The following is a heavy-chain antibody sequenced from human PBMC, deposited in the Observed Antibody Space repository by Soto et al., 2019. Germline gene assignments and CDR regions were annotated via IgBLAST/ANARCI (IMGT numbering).Heavy chain of an antibody. J-gene: IGHJ4*02. V-gene: IGHV3-30-3*01. CDR1: GFTFSIYS. CDR2: ISYDGSNK. Sequence: GGSLRLSCAASGFTFSIYSIHWVRQSPGKGLEWVAVISYDGSNKNYADAVKGRFTISRDISKNTLYLQMNSLRAEDTAVYYCARDLRYYDSRAYYDYWGQGTLVTVSS. CDR3: ARDLRYYDSRAYYDY. D-gene: IGHD3-22*01.